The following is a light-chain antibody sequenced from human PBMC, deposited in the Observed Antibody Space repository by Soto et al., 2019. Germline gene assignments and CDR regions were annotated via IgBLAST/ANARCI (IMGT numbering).Light chain of an antibody. Sequence: EIMLTQSPANLYVSPGERATLSCTASQSVNSNLAWYQQKPGPAPRLLIYDASNRATGIPARFSGSGSGTDFTLTISSLEPEDFAVYYCQQRSNWLSITFGQGTRLEI. CDR3: QQRSNWLSIT. CDR1: QSVNSN. J-gene: IGKJ5*01. CDR2: DAS. V-gene: IGKV3-11*01.